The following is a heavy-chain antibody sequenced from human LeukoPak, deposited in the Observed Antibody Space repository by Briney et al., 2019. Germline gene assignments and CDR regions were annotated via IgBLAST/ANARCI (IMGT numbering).Heavy chain of an antibody. D-gene: IGHD6-19*01. Sequence: GGSLRFSCAASRFSLSNYWMSWVRQAPGKRLEWVANIKQDGGETYYVDSVKGRFTISRDNAKNSLSLQMNSLRAEDTAVYYCARQRGSGCLDYWGQGTLVTVSS. V-gene: IGHV3-7*01. J-gene: IGHJ4*02. CDR2: IKQDGGET. CDR3: ARQRGSGCLDY. CDR1: RFSLSNYW.